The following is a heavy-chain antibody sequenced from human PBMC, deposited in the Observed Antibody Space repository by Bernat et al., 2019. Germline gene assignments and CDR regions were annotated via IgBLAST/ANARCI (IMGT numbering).Heavy chain of an antibody. V-gene: IGHV1-18*04. Sequence: QVQLVQSGAEVKKPGASVKVSCKASGYTFTSYYMHWVRQAPGQGLEWMGWISAYNGNTNYAQKLQGRVTMTTDTSTSTAYMELRSLRSDDTAVYYCATPTATGDAFDIWGQGTMVTVSS. CDR3: ATPTATGDAFDI. CDR2: ISAYNGNT. D-gene: IGHD4-17*01. J-gene: IGHJ3*02. CDR1: GYTFTSYY.